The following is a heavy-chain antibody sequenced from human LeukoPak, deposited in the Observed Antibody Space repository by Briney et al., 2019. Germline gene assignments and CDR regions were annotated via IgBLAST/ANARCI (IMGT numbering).Heavy chain of an antibody. J-gene: IGHJ2*01. CDR1: GGSVSSGSYY. CDR3: ARRGPNSGGWYWYFAL. V-gene: IGHV4-61*01. CDR2: MSYSGST. Sequence: SGTLSLTCTVSGGSVSSGSYYWSWIRQPPGEGLEWIGYMSYSGSTNYSPSLESRVTISVDTSKNQFSLKLSSVTAADTAVYYCARRGPNSGGWYWYFALWGRGTLVTVSS. D-gene: IGHD6-25*01.